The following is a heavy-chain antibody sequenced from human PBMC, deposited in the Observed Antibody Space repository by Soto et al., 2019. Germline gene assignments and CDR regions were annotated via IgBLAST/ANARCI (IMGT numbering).Heavy chain of an antibody. Sequence: GESLKISCAASGFTFSSYDMHWVRQATGKGLEWVSAIGTAGDTYYPGSVKGRFTISRENAKNSLYLQMNSLRAGDTAVYYCARKRAAAGNNYYYYGMYVWSQGTTVTVSS. CDR1: GFTFSSYD. V-gene: IGHV3-13*01. J-gene: IGHJ6*02. CDR3: ARKRAAAGNNYYYYGMYV. D-gene: IGHD6-13*01. CDR2: IGTAGDT.